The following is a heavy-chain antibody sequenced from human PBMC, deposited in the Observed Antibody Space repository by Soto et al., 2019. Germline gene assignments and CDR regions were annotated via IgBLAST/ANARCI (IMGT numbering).Heavy chain of an antibody. CDR2: IYYSGST. Sequence: SETLSLTCTVSGGSISSSSYYWGWIRQPPGKGLEWIGSIYYSGSTYYNPSLKSRVTISVDTSKNQFSLKLSSVTAADTAVYYCARQDIVLVPAAISWFDPWGQGTVVTVS. V-gene: IGHV4-39*01. J-gene: IGHJ5*02. CDR3: ARQDIVLVPAAISWFDP. D-gene: IGHD2-2*02. CDR1: GGSISSSSYY.